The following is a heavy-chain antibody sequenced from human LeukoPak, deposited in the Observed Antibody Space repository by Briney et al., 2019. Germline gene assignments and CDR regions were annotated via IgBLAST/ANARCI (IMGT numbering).Heavy chain of an antibody. V-gene: IGHV3-23*01. CDR1: GFTFSSYA. CDR2: ISGSGGST. D-gene: IGHD3-9*01. CDR3: NTDINTIYDNVY. J-gene: IGHJ4*02. Sequence: GGSLRLSCAASGFTFSSYAVSWVRQAPGKGLEWVSAISGSGGSTYYADSVKGRFTISRDNSKNTLYLQMNSLKTEDTAVYYCNTDINTIYDNVYWGQGTLVTVSS.